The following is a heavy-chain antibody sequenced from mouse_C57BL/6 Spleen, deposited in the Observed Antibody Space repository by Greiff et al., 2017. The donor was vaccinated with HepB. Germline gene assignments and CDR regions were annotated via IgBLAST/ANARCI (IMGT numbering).Heavy chain of an antibody. Sequence: VQRVESGPELVKPGASVKISCKASGYAFSSSWMNWVKQRPGKGLEWIGRIYPGDGDTNYNGKFKGKATLTADKSSSTAYMQLSSLTSEDSAVYFCANYYGTLAWFAYWGQGTLVTVSA. J-gene: IGHJ3*01. D-gene: IGHD1-1*01. CDR1: GYAFSSSW. CDR3: ANYYGTLAWFAY. CDR2: IYPGDGDT. V-gene: IGHV1-82*01.